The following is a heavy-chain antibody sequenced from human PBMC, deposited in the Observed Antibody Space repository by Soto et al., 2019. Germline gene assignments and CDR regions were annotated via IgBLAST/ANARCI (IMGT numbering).Heavy chain of an antibody. D-gene: IGHD6-13*01. Sequence: GGSQRISCAASGFTFSIYIINCVRQAPGKGLEWVSYISSSSSTIYYADSVKGRFTISRDNAKNSLYLQMNSLRAEDTAVYYCARHPERIAQIGWFDPWGQGTLVTVSS. CDR1: GFTFSIYI. CDR2: ISSSSSTI. V-gene: IGHV3-48*01. J-gene: IGHJ5*02. CDR3: ARHPERIAQIGWFDP.